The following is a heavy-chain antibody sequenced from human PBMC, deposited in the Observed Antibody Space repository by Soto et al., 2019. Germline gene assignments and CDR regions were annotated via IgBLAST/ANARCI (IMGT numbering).Heavy chain of an antibody. V-gene: IGHV4-39*01. D-gene: IGHD4-17*01. CDR1: GGSISSRSYY. J-gene: IGHJ6*02. Sequence: XESLSLTFTVCGGSISSRSYYWCWIRQPPGKGLEWIGSIYYSGSTYYNPSLKSRVTISVDTSKNQFSLKLSSVTAADTAVHYCARKNSGDWYYGMAVCGQRTTVP. CDR3: ARKNSGDWYYGMAV. CDR2: IYYSGST.